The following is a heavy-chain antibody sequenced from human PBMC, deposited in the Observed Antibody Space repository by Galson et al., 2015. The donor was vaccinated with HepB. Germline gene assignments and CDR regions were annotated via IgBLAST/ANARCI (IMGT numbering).Heavy chain of an antibody. J-gene: IGHJ5*01. D-gene: IGHD1-26*01. CDR1: GYTFTNYG. Sequence: SVKVSCKASGYTFTNYGISWVRQAPGQGLEWMGWISTYNGNTNYAQQYRGRVTMTTDTSTSTAYMELRSLRSDDTAVYYCARDKWDLPSNWFDSWGQGTLVTVSS. CDR2: ISTYNGNT. V-gene: IGHV1-18*01. CDR3: ARDKWDLPSNWFDS.